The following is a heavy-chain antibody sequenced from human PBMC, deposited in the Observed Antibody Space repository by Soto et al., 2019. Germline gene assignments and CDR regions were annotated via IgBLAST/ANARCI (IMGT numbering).Heavy chain of an antibody. D-gene: IGHD6-13*01. CDR3: ARPPVAAAGTVSYYYYMDV. J-gene: IGHJ6*03. CDR1: GFTFSDYY. V-gene: IGHV3-11*01. Sequence: GGSLRLSCAASGFTFSDYYMSWIRQAPGKGLEWVSYISSSGSTIYYADSVKGRFTISRDNAKNSLYLQMNSLRAEDTAVYYCARPPVAAAGTVSYYYYMDVWGKGTTVTVSS. CDR2: ISSSGSTI.